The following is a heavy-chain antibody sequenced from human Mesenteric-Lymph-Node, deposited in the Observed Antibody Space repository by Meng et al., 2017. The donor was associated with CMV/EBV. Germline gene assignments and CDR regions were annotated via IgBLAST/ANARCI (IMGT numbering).Heavy chain of an antibody. D-gene: IGHD2-8*02. CDR1: GFTFSSYG. J-gene: IGHJ4*02. Sequence: GGSLRLSCAASGFTFSSYGMHWVRQAPGKGLEWVAFIRYDGSNKYYADSVKGRFTISRDNSKNTLYLQMNSLRVEDTGVYFCARDRLEGYHSGPGFWGPGTLVTVSS. CDR2: IRYDGSNK. CDR3: ARDRLEGYHSGPGF. V-gene: IGHV3-30*02.